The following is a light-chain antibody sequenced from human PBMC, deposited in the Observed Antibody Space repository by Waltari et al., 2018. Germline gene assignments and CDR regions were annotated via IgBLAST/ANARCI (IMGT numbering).Light chain of an antibody. CDR2: GAS. Sequence: EIVLTQSPGTLSMSPGDRATLSCRASQSVRGSLAWYQQKAGQAPRLLISGASSRATGIPDRFSGSGSGTDFSLTISRLEPEDFAVYYCQHYVRLPATFGQGTKVEIK. V-gene: IGKV3-20*01. CDR1: QSVRGS. CDR3: QHYVRLPAT. J-gene: IGKJ1*01.